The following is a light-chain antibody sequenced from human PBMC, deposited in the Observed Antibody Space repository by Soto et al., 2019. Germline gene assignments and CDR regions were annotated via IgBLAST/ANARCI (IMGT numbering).Light chain of an antibody. J-gene: IGLJ2*01. Sequence: QSALTQPPSASGSPGQSVTISCTGTISDVGGYDYVSWYQQHPGRVPKLMIYEVSQRPSGVPDRFSGSKSGNTASLTVSWLQAEDEADYYCSSYADNNKLIFGGGTKLTVL. V-gene: IGLV2-8*01. CDR3: SSYADNNKLI. CDR1: ISDVGGYDY. CDR2: EVS.